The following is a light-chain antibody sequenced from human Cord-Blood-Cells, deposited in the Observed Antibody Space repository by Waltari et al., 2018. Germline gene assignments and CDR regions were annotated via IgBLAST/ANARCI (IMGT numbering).Light chain of an antibody. Sequence: QSVLTQPPSVSGAPGQRVTISCTGCSSNTGAGYDVHWYQQLPGTAPKLLIYGNSKRPSGVPDRFSGSKSGTSASLAITGLQAEDEADYYCQSYDSSLSGSVFGGGTKLTVL. J-gene: IGLJ2*01. CDR2: GNS. CDR3: QSYDSSLSGSV. V-gene: IGLV1-40*01. CDR1: SSNTGAGYD.